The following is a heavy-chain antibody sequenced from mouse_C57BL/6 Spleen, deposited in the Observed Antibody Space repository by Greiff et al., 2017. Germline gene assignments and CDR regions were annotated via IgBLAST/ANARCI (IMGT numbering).Heavy chain of an antibody. D-gene: IGHD2-3*01. CDR2: INPNNGGT. Sequence: EVQLQQSGPELVKPGASVKIPCKASGYTFTDYNMDWVKQSHGKSLEWIGDINPNNGGTIYNQKFKGKATLTVDKSSSTAYMELRSLTSEDTAVYYCARVYDGYCVWYLDVWGTGTTVTVSS. J-gene: IGHJ1*03. CDR3: ARVYDGYCVWYLDV. V-gene: IGHV1-18*01. CDR1: GYTFTDYN.